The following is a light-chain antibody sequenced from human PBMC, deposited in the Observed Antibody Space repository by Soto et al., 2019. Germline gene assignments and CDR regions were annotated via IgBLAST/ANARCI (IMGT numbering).Light chain of an antibody. J-gene: IGLJ1*01. V-gene: IGLV2-14*01. Sequence: QSVLTQLASGSGSPGQSITISCTGTSSDIGGYDYVSWYQQYPGKAPKLMIYDVSNRPSGVSDRFSGSKSANTASLTISGLQAEDEADYYCNSYTTSSSLYVFGTGTKVTVL. CDR3: NSYTTSSSLYV. CDR2: DVS. CDR1: SSDIGGYDY.